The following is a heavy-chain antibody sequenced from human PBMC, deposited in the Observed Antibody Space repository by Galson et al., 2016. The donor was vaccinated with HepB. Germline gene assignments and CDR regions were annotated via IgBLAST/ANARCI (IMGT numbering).Heavy chain of an antibody. Sequence: QSGAEVKKPGESLRISCKGSGYTFSNYWIGWVRQLPGRGLEWMGIIYPGDSDTRYSPSFQGQVTISADKSITTAYLQWSSLKASDTAIYYCARPPYYDILTGSSAFDDWGQGTLATVSS. D-gene: IGHD3-9*01. V-gene: IGHV5-51*01. CDR3: ARPPYYDILTGSSAFDD. CDR1: GYTFSNYW. J-gene: IGHJ4*02. CDR2: IYPGDSDT.